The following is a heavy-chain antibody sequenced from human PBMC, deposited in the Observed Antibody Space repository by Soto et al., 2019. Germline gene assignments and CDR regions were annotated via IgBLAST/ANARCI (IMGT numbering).Heavy chain of an antibody. CDR1: GYTFTSYY. CDR3: SRGYPPRDQLGNLPGAF. D-gene: IGHD1-1*01. CDR2: INPSGGST. V-gene: IGHV1-46*03. Sequence: QVQLVQSGAEVMQPGASVKVSCKASGYTFTSYYIQWVRQAPGQGLEWMGIINPSGGSTNYAQKFKGGVTMTRETSTSTVYMELSSLRSEDTAIYYCSRGYPPRDQLGNLPGAFWGQGTLVTVSS. J-gene: IGHJ4*02.